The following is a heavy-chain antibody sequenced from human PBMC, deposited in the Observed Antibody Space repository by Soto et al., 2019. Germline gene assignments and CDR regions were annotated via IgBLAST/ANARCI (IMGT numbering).Heavy chain of an antibody. D-gene: IGHD3-10*01. CDR2: IYSDGRT. CDR3: ARDLFVGPGSSWGY. V-gene: IGHV3-53*01. J-gene: IGHJ4*02. CDR1: GFTVSSNY. Sequence: GGSLRLSCAASGFTVSSNYMSWVRQAPGKGLEWVSVIYSDGRTYYADSVKGRFTISRDNSKNTLFLQMNSLRAEDTAVYYCARDLFVGPGSSWGYWGQGTLVPVSS.